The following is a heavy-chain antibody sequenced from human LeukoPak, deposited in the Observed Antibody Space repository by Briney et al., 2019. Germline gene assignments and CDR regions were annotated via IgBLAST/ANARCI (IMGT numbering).Heavy chain of an antibody. V-gene: IGHV1-2*02. J-gene: IGHJ3*02. CDR2: INPNSGGT. Sequence: ASVKVSCKASGYTFTGYYMHWVRQAPGQGLEWMGWINPNSGGTNYAQKFQGRVTMTRDTSISTAYMELSRLRSDDTAVYYCARENGFGSGSYYNGDAFDIWGQGTMVTVSS. CDR3: ARENGFGSGSYYNGDAFDI. CDR1: GYTFTGYY. D-gene: IGHD3-10*01.